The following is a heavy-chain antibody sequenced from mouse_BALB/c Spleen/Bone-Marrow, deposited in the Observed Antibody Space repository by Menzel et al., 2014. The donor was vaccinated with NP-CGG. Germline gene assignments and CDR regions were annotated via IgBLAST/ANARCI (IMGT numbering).Heavy chain of an antibody. CDR3: ARVGNYDYAMYY. J-gene: IGHJ4*01. CDR2: IWSGGST. D-gene: IGHD2-1*01. CDR1: GFSLTGYG. V-gene: IGHV2-9*02. Sequence: QVQLQQSGPGLVAPSQSLSITCTVSGFSLTGYGVYWIRQPPGKGLEWLGVIWSGGSTNYNSALMSRLSISKDNSKSQVFLKMNSLQTDDTAMYYCARVGNYDYAMYYWGQGTSVTVSS.